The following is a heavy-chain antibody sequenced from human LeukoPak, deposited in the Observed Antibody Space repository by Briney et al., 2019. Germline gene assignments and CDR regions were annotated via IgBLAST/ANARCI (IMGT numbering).Heavy chain of an antibody. D-gene: IGHD3-22*01. Sequence: WASVKVSCKASGGTFSSYAISWVRQAPGQGLEWMGGIIPIFGTANYAQKFQGRVTITADESTSTAYMELSSLRSEDTAVYYCAREFHSRYDSSGYPNWYFDLWGRGTLVTVSS. CDR1: GGTFSSYA. CDR3: AREFHSRYDSSGYPNWYFDL. V-gene: IGHV1-69*13. CDR2: IIPIFGTA. J-gene: IGHJ2*01.